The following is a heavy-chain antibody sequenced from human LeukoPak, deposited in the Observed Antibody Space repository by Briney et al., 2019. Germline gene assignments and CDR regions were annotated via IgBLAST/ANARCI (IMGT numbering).Heavy chain of an antibody. CDR1: GFPFSNYA. CDR3: AKDQSNWNEGFDY. D-gene: IGHD1-1*01. CDR2: SSGRGSST. V-gene: IGHV3-23*01. J-gene: IGHJ4*02. Sequence: GGPLLLSGAASGFPFSNYAMCCRRHAAGQGLELAAASSGRGSSTYYADSVKGRFTISRDNSKNTLYLQMNSLRAEDTAVYYCAKDQSNWNEGFDYWGQGTLVTVSS.